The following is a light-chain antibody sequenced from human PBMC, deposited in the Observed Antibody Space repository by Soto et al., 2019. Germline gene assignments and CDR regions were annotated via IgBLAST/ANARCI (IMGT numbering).Light chain of an antibody. Sequence: DIQMTQYPSSLSASVRDRVTITCRASQSISSYLNWYQQKPGKAPKLLIYKASTLKSGVPSRFSGSGSGTEFTLIISSLQPDDFATYYCQHYNSYSEAFGQGTKVDIK. CDR2: KAS. CDR3: QHYNSYSEA. CDR1: QSISSY. V-gene: IGKV1-5*03. J-gene: IGKJ1*01.